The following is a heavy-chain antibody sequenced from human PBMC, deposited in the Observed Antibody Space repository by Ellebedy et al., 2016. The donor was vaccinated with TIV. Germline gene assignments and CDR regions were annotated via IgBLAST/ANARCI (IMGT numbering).Heavy chain of an antibody. D-gene: IGHD3-22*01. Sequence: GGSLRLSXAASGFTFSDYYMSWIRQAPGKGLEWVSYISSSSSYTNYADSVKGRFTISRDNAKNSLYLQMNSLRAEDTAVYYCAREGSDSSGYRSFDYWGQGTLVTVSS. J-gene: IGHJ4*02. CDR1: GFTFSDYY. V-gene: IGHV3-11*05. CDR2: ISSSSSYT. CDR3: AREGSDSSGYRSFDY.